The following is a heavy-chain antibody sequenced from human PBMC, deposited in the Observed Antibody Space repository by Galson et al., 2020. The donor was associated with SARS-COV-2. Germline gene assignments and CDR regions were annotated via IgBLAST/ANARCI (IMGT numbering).Heavy chain of an antibody. D-gene: IGHD3-22*01. CDR1: GFTFSSYW. V-gene: IGHV3-7*05. CDR3: ARDLSSLLIGGYNYYYYGMDV. CDR2: IKQAGSEK. J-gene: IGHJ6*02. Sequence: GESLKISCAASGFTFSSYWMSWVRQAPGKGLAWVANIKQAGSEKYYVDSVKGRFTISRDNAKNSLYLQMNSLRAEDTAVYYCARDLSSLLIGGYNYYYYGMDVWGQGTTVTVSS.